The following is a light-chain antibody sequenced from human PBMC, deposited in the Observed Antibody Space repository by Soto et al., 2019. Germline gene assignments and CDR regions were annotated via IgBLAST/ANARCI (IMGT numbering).Light chain of an antibody. CDR3: QQYNNWWT. V-gene: IGKV3-15*01. CDR2: GAS. Sequence: EIVMTQSPATLSVSPGERATLSCRASQSVSNNLAWYQKKTGQAPRLLIYGASTRATGIPARFSGSGSGTEFNLTISSLQYEDYAFYYCQQYNNWWTFGQGTRVDIK. J-gene: IGKJ1*01. CDR1: QSVSNN.